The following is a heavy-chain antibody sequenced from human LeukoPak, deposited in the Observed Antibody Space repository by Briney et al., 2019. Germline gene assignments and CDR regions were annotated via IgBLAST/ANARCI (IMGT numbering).Heavy chain of an antibody. V-gene: IGHV3-11*01. D-gene: IGHD4-17*01. CDR1: GFTFSDYY. CDR3: AKGAPYGDYDRY. J-gene: IGHJ4*02. CDR2: ISSSGSTI. Sequence: PGGSLRLSCAASGFTFSDYYMSWIRQAPGKGLEWVSYISSSGSTIYYADSVKGRFTISRDNSKNTLYLQMNSLRAEDTAVYYCAKGAPYGDYDRYWGQGTLVTVSS.